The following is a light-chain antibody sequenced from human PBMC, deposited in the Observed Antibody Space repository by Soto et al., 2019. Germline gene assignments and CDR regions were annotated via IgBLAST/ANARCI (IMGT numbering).Light chain of an antibody. CDR2: EVS. CDR3: SSYTSSNTLV. CDR1: SSDVGAYNY. V-gene: IGLV2-14*01. Sequence: QSALTQPASGSGSTGQSITISCTGTSSDVGAYNYVSWYQQHPGKAPKLMIFEVSDRPSGVSNRFSGSKSGNTASLTSSGLQAEDGADYYCSSYTSSNTLVFGGGTKLTVL. J-gene: IGLJ2*01.